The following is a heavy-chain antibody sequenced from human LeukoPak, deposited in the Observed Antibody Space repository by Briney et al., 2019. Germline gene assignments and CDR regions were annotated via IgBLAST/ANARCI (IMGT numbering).Heavy chain of an antibody. J-gene: IGHJ6*02. Sequence: GASVKVSCKASGYIFTGYYIHWVQQAPGQGLEWMGWINPDSGGTFYAQKFQGRVTMTRDTSIGTAYMELSRLRSDDTAVYYCTRRTSGTYPVYYEMHVWGQGTTVTVSS. CDR3: TRRTSGTYPVYYEMHV. V-gene: IGHV1-2*02. D-gene: IGHD3-10*01. CDR1: GYIFTGYY. CDR2: INPDSGGT.